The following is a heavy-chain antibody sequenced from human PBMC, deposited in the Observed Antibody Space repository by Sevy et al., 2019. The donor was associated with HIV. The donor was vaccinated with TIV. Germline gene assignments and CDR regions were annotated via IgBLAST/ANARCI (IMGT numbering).Heavy chain of an antibody. Sequence: GGSLRLSCTASGFTFGDYCVSWVRQAPGKGLEWVAFLKSDVYGGTVDYAASVRGRFVISRDDSKTIAYLEMNDLKTGDTGVYYCTRWKAAESIFDYWGQGALVTVSS. CDR2: LKSDVYGGTV. J-gene: IGHJ4*02. D-gene: IGHD6-13*01. CDR1: GFTFGDYC. V-gene: IGHV3-49*04. CDR3: TRWKAAESIFDY.